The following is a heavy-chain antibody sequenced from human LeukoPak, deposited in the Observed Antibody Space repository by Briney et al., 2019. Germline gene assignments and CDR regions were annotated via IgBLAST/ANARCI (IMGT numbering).Heavy chain of an antibody. CDR2: IYYSGST. Sequence: SQTLSLTCTVSGGSISSGDYYWSWIRQPPGTGLEWIGYIYYSGSTYYNPSLKSRVTTSVDTSKNQFSLKLSSVTAADTAVYYCARDGGYSYGVFDYWGQGTLVTVSS. CDR3: ARDGGYSYGVFDY. V-gene: IGHV4-30-4*01. D-gene: IGHD5-18*01. J-gene: IGHJ4*02. CDR1: GGSISSGDYY.